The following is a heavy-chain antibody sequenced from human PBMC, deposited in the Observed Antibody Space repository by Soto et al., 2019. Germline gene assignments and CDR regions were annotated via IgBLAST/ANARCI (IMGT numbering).Heavy chain of an antibody. V-gene: IGHV3-21*01. CDR1: GFTFSSYS. CDR2: ISSSSSYI. Sequence: GGSLRLSCAASGFTFSSYSMNWVRQAPGKGLEWVSSISSSSSYIYYADSVKGRFTISRDNAKNSLYLQMNSLRAEDTAVYYCARELNPDRITIFGVVIMIDYWGQGTLVTVSS. D-gene: IGHD3-3*01. CDR3: ARELNPDRITIFGVVIMIDY. J-gene: IGHJ4*02.